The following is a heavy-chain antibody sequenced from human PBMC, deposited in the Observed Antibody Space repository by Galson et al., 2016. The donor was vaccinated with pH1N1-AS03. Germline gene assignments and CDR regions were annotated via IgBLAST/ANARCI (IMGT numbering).Heavy chain of an antibody. J-gene: IGHJ4*02. CDR3: ARGNHYYHREFDY. Sequence: SVKVSCKASGGTFSSYAISWVRQAPGQGLEWMGGIIGMFGTTNYAQKFQGRVTITADELTSTAYMELSSLRSEDTAVYYRARGNHYYHREFDYWGQGTLVTVSS. CDR2: IIGMFGTT. CDR1: GGTFSSYA. D-gene: IGHD3-22*01. V-gene: IGHV1-69*13.